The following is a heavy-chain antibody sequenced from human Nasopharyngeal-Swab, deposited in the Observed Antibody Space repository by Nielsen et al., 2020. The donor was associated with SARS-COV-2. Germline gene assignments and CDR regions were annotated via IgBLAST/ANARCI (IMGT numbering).Heavy chain of an antibody. Sequence: ETLSLTCAASGFSFSIYWMHWVRQPPGKGLVWVSGISSDESTTTYADSVKGRFTISRDNTKNTLYLQMNSLRAEDTAVYYCARDRRPTDWDYYYGMDVWGQGTTVTVSS. D-gene: IGHD3/OR15-3a*01. V-gene: IGHV3-74*01. J-gene: IGHJ6*02. CDR2: ISSDESTT. CDR3: ARDRRPTDWDYYYGMDV. CDR1: GFSFSIYW.